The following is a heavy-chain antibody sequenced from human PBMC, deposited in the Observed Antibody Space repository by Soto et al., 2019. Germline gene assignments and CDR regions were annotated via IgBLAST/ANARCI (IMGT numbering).Heavy chain of an antibody. CDR3: GRDSHGDY. CDR1: GFTFSNYW. V-gene: IGHV3-74*01. J-gene: IGHJ4*02. Sequence: EVQLVESGGGLVQPGGSLRLSCAGSGFTFSNYWMHWVRQAPGKGLEWVSRIDHDGPTDYADSVRGRFTISRDNAENTLYLQMNSLIPEDTAVYYCGRDSHGDYWGQGTLVTVSS. CDR2: IDHDGPT.